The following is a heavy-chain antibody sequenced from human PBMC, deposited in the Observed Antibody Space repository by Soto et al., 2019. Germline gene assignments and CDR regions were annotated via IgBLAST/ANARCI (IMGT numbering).Heavy chain of an antibody. V-gene: IGHV4-30-4*01. D-gene: IGHD2-21*01. CDR3: ARVLVVVRLCDP. Sequence: QVQLQESGPGLVKPSQTLSLTCTVSGGSISSGDYYWSWIRQPPGKGLEWIGYIYYSGSTYYNPSLKSGFTLSEAPSKTRSSLKLSSVTAADAAGYYCARVLVVVRLCDPWGQGPLVPVSS. CDR1: GGSISSGDYY. J-gene: IGHJ5*02. CDR2: IYYSGST.